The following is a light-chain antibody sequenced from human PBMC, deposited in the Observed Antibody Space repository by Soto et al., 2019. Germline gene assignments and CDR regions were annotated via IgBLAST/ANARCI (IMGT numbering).Light chain of an antibody. CDR2: EVR. Sequence: QSALAQPASVSGSPGQSITISCTGTSSDVGGYNYVSWYQQHPGKAPKLMIYEVRNRPSGVSNRFSGSKSGNTASLTISGLQAEDEGDYYCSSYGSTSTRYDFGTGTKVTVL. V-gene: IGLV2-14*01. J-gene: IGLJ1*01. CDR3: SSYGSTSTRYD. CDR1: SSDVGGYNY.